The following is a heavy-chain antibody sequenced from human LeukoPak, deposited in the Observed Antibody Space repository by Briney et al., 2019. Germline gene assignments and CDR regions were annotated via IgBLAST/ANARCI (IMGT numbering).Heavy chain of an antibody. CDR1: GFTFSHYG. V-gene: IGHV3-30*18. CDR2: ISSDGSKK. D-gene: IGHD3-3*01. Sequence: PGGSLRLSCVASGFTFSHYGMYWVRQAPGKGLECVALISSDGSKKYYVDSVKGRFTISRDNSKSTLFLQMNSLRVEDTAVYYCAKLTDGDFWSGYIDYWGQGTLVTVSS. J-gene: IGHJ4*02. CDR3: AKLTDGDFWSGYIDY.